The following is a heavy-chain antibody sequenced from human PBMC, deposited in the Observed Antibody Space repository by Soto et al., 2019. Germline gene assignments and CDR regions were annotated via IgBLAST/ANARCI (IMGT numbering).Heavy chain of an antibody. CDR3: ARGGGSSGYMAY. CDR1: GGSFSGYY. Sequence: PSETLSLTCAVYGGSFSGYYWSWIRQPPGKGLEWIGEIHHSGSTNYNPSLKSRVTISVDTSKNQSSLKLSSVTAADTAVYYCARGGGSSGYMAYWGQGTLVTSPQ. D-gene: IGHD3-22*01. V-gene: IGHV4-34*01. CDR2: IHHSGST. J-gene: IGHJ4*02.